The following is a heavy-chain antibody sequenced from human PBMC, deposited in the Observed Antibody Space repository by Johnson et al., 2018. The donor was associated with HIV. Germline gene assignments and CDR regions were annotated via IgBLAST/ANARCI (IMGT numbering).Heavy chain of an antibody. CDR1: GFKFDDYG. V-gene: IGHV3-20*04. J-gene: IGHJ3*02. CDR3: ARDRGAFDI. CDR2: INWHGGST. Sequence: EVQLVESGGGVVRPGVSLRLSCVVSGFKFDDYGMNWVRQAPGKGLAWVSGINWHGGSTTYADSVKGRFTISRDNAKNTLYLQMNSRRAEDTAVYYCARDRGAFDIWGQGTMVTVSS.